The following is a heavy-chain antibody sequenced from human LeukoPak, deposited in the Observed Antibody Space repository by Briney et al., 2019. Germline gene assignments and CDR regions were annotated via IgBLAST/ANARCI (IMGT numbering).Heavy chain of an antibody. Sequence: GESLKISCKGSGYSFTSYWISWVRQMPGKGLEWMGRIDPSDSYNKYSPSFQGHVTISADKSISTAYLQWSSLKASDTAMYYCARLPGGHDPPDYWGQGTLVTVSS. CDR3: ARLPGGHDPPDY. V-gene: IGHV5-10-1*01. CDR2: IDPSDSYN. D-gene: IGHD3-16*01. J-gene: IGHJ4*02. CDR1: GYSFTSYW.